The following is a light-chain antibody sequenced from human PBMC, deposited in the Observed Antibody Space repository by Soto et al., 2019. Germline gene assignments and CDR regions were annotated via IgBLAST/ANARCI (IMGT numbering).Light chain of an antibody. CDR1: SSDIGAYDY. CDR3: RSYTSSSTWV. CDR2: EVN. Sequence: QSALTQPASLSGSPGQSITISCTGTSSDIGAYDYVSWFQQHPGKAPKLMISEVNNRPSGVSNRFSGSKSGNTAYLTISGLQVEDEAEYYCRSYTSSSTWVFGGGTKLTVL. V-gene: IGLV2-14*01. J-gene: IGLJ3*02.